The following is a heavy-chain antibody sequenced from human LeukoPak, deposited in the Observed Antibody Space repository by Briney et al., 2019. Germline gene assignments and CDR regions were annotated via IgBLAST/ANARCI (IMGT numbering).Heavy chain of an antibody. CDR2: ISYDGSNK. D-gene: IGHD3-3*01. CDR1: GFTFSSYA. J-gene: IGHJ3*02. CDR3: ARDGLAPPPTMDYDFWSGYFDAFDI. V-gene: IGHV3-30-3*01. Sequence: PGGSLRLSCAASGFTFSSYAMHWVRQAPGKGLEWVAVISYDGSNKYYADSVKGRFTISRDNSKNTLYLQMNSLRAEDTAVYYCARDGLAPPPTMDYDFWSGYFDAFDIWGQGTMVTVSS.